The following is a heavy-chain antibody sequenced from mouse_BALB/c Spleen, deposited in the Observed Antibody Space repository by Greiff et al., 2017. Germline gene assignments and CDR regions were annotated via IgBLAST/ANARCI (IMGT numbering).Heavy chain of an antibody. Sequence: DVQLVESGGGLVKPGGSLKLSCAASGFTFSSYTMSWVRQTPEKRLEWVATISSGGSYTYYPDSVKGRFTISRDNAKNTLYLQMSSLKSEDTAMYYCTRDGDYGSSPPWYFDVWGAGTTVTVSS. CDR1: GFTFSSYT. D-gene: IGHD1-1*01. J-gene: IGHJ1*01. CDR2: ISSGGSYT. V-gene: IGHV5-6-4*01. CDR3: TRDGDYGSSPPWYFDV.